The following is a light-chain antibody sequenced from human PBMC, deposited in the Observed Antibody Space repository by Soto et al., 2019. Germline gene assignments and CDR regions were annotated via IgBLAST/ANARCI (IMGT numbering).Light chain of an antibody. CDR3: QQHNNWPPIT. Sequence: EVVMTQSPDTLSVSPGETVTLSCRASQSVRSKLAWYQQKPGQAPRLFIYGASTRATGIPARFSGSGSGTEFTLTISSLQSEDFAIYYCQQHNNWPPITFGQGTRLEIK. CDR1: QSVRSK. J-gene: IGKJ5*01. V-gene: IGKV3-15*01. CDR2: GAS.